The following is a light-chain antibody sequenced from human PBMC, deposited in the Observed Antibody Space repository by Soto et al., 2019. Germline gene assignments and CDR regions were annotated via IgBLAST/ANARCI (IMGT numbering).Light chain of an antibody. CDR3: QVVYTYLGWIT. CDR1: QDISNF. J-gene: IGKJ3*01. V-gene: IGKV1-9*01. CDR2: AAS. Sequence: IQLTQSPSSLSASVGDRVIITCRASQDISNFLAWYQQKPGKAPQLLIYAASTLQTGVPSRFSGSGSGTDFTLTISSLQPEDFATYYCQVVYTYLGWITFGPGTKVDV.